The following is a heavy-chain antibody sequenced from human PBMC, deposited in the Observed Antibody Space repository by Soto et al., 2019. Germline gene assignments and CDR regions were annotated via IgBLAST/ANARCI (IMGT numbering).Heavy chain of an antibody. J-gene: IGHJ4*02. CDR2: ISAYNGNT. Sequence: GPSVNVSCTAAGYTFTTYGISWLRQAPGQGLEWMGWISAYNGNTNYAQKLQGRVTMTTDTSTSTAYMELSSLRSDDTAVYYCARVVGGDYALNYFDYWGQGTLVTVSS. CDR3: ARVVGGDYALNYFDY. D-gene: IGHD4-17*01. V-gene: IGHV1-18*04. CDR1: GYTFTTYG.